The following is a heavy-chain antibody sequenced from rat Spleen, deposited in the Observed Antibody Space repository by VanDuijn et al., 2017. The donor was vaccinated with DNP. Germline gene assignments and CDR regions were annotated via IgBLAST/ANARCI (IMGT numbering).Heavy chain of an antibody. Sequence: QVQLKESGPGRVQPSETLSLTCTVSGFSLNSYSVSWVRQPAGKGPEWMGRMWYDGDVAYNSALKSRLSISRDTSKSQVFLKMNSLQIEDTAIYFCSRGGGAMDAWGQGTSVTVSS. CDR2: MWYDGDV. CDR1: GFSLNSYS. D-gene: IGHD1-11*01. V-gene: IGHV2-70*01. CDR3: SRGGGAMDA. J-gene: IGHJ4*01.